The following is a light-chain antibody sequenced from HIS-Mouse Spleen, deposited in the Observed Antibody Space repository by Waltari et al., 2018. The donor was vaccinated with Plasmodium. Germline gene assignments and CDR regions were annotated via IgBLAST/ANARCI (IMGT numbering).Light chain of an antibody. CDR1: SSDVGGYNY. CDR3: SSYTSSSTLV. Sequence: QSALTQPASVSGSPGQSITISCTGTSSDVGGYNYVSWYQQHPGKAPKPMIYDVSNRPSGVSNRFFGPKSGNTASLTISGLQAEDEADYYCSSYTSSSTLVFGGGTKLTVL. J-gene: IGLJ2*01. V-gene: IGLV2-14*03. CDR2: DVS.